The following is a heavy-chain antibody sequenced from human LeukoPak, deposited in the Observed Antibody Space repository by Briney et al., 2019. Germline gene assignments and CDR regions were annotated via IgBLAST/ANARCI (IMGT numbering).Heavy chain of an antibody. Sequence: GGSLRLSCAASGFSFSDYYMSWIRQPPGKGLELVSYINGGGTSTNYADSVKGRFTISRDNAKNSLYLQMNSLRAEDTAVYYCAKGRGTTVTSAANYWGQGTLVTVSS. V-gene: IGHV3-11*05. J-gene: IGHJ4*02. CDR2: INGGGTST. CDR1: GFSFSDYY. CDR3: AKGRGTTVTSAANY. D-gene: IGHD4-17*01.